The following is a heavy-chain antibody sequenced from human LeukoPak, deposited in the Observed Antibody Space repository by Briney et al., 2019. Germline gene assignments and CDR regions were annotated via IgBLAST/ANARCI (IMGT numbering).Heavy chain of an antibody. D-gene: IGHD3-9*01. V-gene: IGHV4-39*01. CDR2: IYYSGST. CDR3: ARQPYYDILTGYLYYFDY. J-gene: IGHJ4*02. Sequence: SETLSLTCTVSGGSISTSNYYWGWIRQPPGKGLEWIGNIYYSGSTYYNPSLKSRVTISVDTSKNQFSLKLSSVTAADTAVYYCARQPYYDILTGYLYYFDYWGQGTLVTVSS. CDR1: GGSISTSNYY.